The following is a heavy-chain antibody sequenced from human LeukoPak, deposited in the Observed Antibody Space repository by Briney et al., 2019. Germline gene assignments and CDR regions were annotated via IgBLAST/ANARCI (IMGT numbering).Heavy chain of an antibody. CDR2: INHSGST. V-gene: IGHV4-34*01. CDR1: GGSFSGYY. D-gene: IGHD5-12*01. CDR3: ARGLLQIVATIRGHYYYYYMDA. Sequence: PSETLSLTCAVYGGSFSGYYWSWIRQPPGKGLEWIGEINHSGSTNYNPSLKSRVTISVDTSKNQFSLKLSSVTAADTAVYYCARGLLQIVATIRGHYYYYYMDAWGKGTTVTVSS. J-gene: IGHJ6*03.